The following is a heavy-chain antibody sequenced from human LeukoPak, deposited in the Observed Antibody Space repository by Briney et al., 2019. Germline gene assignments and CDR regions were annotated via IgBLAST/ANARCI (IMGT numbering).Heavy chain of an antibody. CDR1: GFTFSSYS. Sequence: PGGSLRLSCAASGFTFSSYSMNWVRQAPGKGLEWVSAISGSGGSTYYADSVKGRFTISRDNSKNTLYLQMNSLRAEDTAVYYCAKGYSNYFYNYYMDVWGKGTTVTVSS. J-gene: IGHJ6*03. CDR3: AKGYSNYFYNYYMDV. CDR2: ISGSGGST. V-gene: IGHV3-23*01. D-gene: IGHD4-11*01.